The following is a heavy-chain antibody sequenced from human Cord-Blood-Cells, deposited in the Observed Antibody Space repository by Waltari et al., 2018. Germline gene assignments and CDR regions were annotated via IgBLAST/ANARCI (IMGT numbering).Heavy chain of an antibody. Sequence: QVQLVESGGGVVQPGRSLRLSCAASGFTFSSYGMHWVRQAPGKGLEWVAFISYDGSNKYYADSVKGRFTISRDNSKNTLYLQMNSLRAEDTAVYYCAIRGYSYGPYFDYWGQGTLVTVSS. J-gene: IGHJ4*02. CDR3: AIRGYSYGPYFDY. D-gene: IGHD5-18*01. CDR1: GFTFSSYG. V-gene: IGHV3-30*03. CDR2: ISYDGSNK.